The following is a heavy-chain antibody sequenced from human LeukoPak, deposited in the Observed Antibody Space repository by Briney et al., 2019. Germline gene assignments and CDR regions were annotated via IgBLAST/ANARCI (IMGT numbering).Heavy chain of an antibody. CDR2: IYYSGTT. CDR3: ARVRGIVVVPAAHLFDY. J-gene: IGHJ4*02. V-gene: IGHV4-31*03. Sequence: SETLSLTCTVSDDSISSGGFYWSWIRQHPGKGLEWIGYIYYSGTTYYNPSLKSRVTISVDTSRNQFSLKLSSVTAADTAVYYCARVRGIVVVPAAHLFDYWGQGTLVTVSS. D-gene: IGHD2-2*01. CDR1: DDSISSGGFY.